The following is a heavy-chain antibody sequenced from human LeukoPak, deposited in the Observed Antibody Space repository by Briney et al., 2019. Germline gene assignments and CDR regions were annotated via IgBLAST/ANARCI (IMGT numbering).Heavy chain of an antibody. CDR2: IYYSGST. Sequence: ASETLSLTCTVSGGSISSSSYYWGWIRQPPGKGLEWIGSIYYSGSTSHNPSLKSRVTISVDTSKNQFSLKLSSVTAADTAVYYCASLRERSYYARGFDYWGQGTLVTVSS. D-gene: IGHD3-3*01. V-gene: IGHV4-39*01. J-gene: IGHJ4*02. CDR3: ASLRERSYYARGFDY. CDR1: GGSISSSSYY.